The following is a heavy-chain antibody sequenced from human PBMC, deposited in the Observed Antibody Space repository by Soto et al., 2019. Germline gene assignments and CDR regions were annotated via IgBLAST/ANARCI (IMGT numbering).Heavy chain of an antibody. D-gene: IGHD1-7*01. Sequence: ETLSRTRALSVYSINSGNYCAGIRQPPGKGLEWIGSIYHSGTTYYNPSLKSRVTISVDTSKNQFSLKMSSVTAADTAVYSCARVSTWNYFRFDDWGQGTLVTVSS. CDR2: IYHSGTT. J-gene: IGHJ4*02. CDR3: ARVSTWNYFRFDD. CDR1: VYSINSGNY. V-gene: IGHV4-38-2*01.